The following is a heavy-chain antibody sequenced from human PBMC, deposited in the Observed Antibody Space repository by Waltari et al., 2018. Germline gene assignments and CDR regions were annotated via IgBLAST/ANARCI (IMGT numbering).Heavy chain of an antibody. J-gene: IGHJ5*02. D-gene: IGHD3-22*01. CDR1: GYTFTSYY. Sequence: QVQLVQSGAEVKKPGASVKVSCKASGYTFTSYYMHWVRQAPGQGLEWMGIINPIFGTANYAQEFQGRVTITADKSTSTAYMELSSLRSEDTAVYYCATYYYDSSGYYDPWGQGTLVTVSS. V-gene: IGHV1-46*01. CDR3: ATYYYDSSGYYDP. CDR2: INPIFGTA.